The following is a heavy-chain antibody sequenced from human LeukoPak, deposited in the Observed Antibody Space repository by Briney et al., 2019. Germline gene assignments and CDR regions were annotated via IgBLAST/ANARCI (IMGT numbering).Heavy chain of an antibody. CDR3: ARDSRVTNGDY. J-gene: IGHJ4*02. V-gene: IGHV1-2*02. Sequence: ASVKVSCKASGYTFTGYYIHWVRQAPGQGLEWMGLVNPNNGDTKYAQKFQGRDTMTRDTSISTAYMELSRLRSDDTAVYYCARDSRVTNGDYWGQGTLVTVSS. CDR1: GYTFTGYY. D-gene: IGHD3-10*01. CDR2: VNPNNGDT.